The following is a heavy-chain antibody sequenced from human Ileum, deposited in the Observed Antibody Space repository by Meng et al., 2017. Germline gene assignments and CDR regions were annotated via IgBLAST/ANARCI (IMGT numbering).Heavy chain of an antibody. CDR1: GGSITSGDYY. CDR3: ASERRRSYFFDY. CDR2: IFYTGAT. V-gene: IGHV4-30-4*01. Sequence: QVQLQESGPGLVKPSQTLSLNCTVSGGSITSGDYYWSWIRQPPGKGLEWIGYIFYTGATYSNPSLKSRVTVSLDTSKSQFSLKLSSVTAADTAIYYCASERRRSYFFDYWGQGTLVTVSS. J-gene: IGHJ4*02.